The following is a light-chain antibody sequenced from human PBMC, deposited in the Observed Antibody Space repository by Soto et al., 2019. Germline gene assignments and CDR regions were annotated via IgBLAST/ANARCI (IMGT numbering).Light chain of an antibody. V-gene: IGKV1-5*03. CDR2: KAS. Sequence: DIQMTQSPSTLSASVGDRVTITCRASQSISTWLAWYQQKPGKTPKVLIYKASTLASGVPTRFSGSGSGTEFTLTISSLQPDDVAIYYCLQYNTFARTFGQGTRVEIK. J-gene: IGKJ1*01. CDR1: QSISTW. CDR3: LQYNTFART.